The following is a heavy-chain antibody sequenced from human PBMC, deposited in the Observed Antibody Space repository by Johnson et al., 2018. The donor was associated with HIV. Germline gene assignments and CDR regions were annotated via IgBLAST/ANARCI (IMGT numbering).Heavy chain of an antibody. J-gene: IGHJ3*02. V-gene: IGHV3-15*01. D-gene: IGHD1-1*01. CDR1: GFTFSNAW. Sequence: VQLVESGGGLVKPGGSLRLSCAASGFTFSNAWMSWVRQAPGKGLEWVGRIKSKTDGGTTDYAAPVKGRFTISRDDSKNTLYLQMNSLKTEDTAVYYCTTDGMGWRTAFDIWGQGTMVTVSS. CDR3: TTDGMGWRTAFDI. CDR2: IKSKTDGGTT.